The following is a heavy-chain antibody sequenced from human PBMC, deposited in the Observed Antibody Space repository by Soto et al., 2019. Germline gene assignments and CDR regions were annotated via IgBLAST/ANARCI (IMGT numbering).Heavy chain of an antibody. CDR2: VYHSGRT. Sequence: SETLSLTCTVSGGSFKSGSYSWSWIRQPPGKGLEWIGDVYHSGRTSYNPSLKSRVSISMDTSKNQFSLNRDSVTAADTAVYFCARDFAYFDSWGQGTLVTVSS. CDR1: GGSFKSGSYS. J-gene: IGHJ4*02. V-gene: IGHV4-61*01. CDR3: ARDFAYFDS. D-gene: IGHD3-3*01.